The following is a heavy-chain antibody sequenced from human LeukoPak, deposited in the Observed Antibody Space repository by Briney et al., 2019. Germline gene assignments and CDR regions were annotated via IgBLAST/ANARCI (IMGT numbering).Heavy chain of an antibody. CDR1: GYTFTGYY. CDR2: FDPEDGET. J-gene: IGHJ4*02. D-gene: IGHD6-6*01. Sequence: EASVKVSCKAFGYTFTGYYMHWVRQAPGKGLEWMGGFDPEDGETIYAQKFQGRVTMTEDTSTDTAYMELSSLRSEDTAVYYCATDVPGGYWGQGTLVTVSS. CDR3: ATDVPGGY. V-gene: IGHV1-24*01.